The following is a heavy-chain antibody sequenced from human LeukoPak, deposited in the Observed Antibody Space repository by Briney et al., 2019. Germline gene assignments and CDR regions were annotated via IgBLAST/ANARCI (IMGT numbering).Heavy chain of an antibody. J-gene: IGHJ4*02. D-gene: IGHD5-18*01. CDR3: ARGSDTAMVLFYYFDY. CDR2: ISSSSSYI. V-gene: IGHV3-21*01. Sequence: GGSLRLSCAASGFTFSSYWMSWVRQAPGKGLEWVSSISSSSSYIYYADSVKGRFTISRDNAKNSLYLQMNTLRAEDTAVYYCARGSDTAMVLFYYFDYWGQGILVTVSS. CDR1: GFTFSSYW.